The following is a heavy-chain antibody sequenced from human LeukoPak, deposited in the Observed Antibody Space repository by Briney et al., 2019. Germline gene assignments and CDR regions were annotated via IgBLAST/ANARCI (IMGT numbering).Heavy chain of an antibody. Sequence: SETLSLTCTVSGGSISSYYWSWIRQPPGKGLEWIGYIYYSGSTNYNPSLKSRVTISVDTSKNQFSLRLSSVTAADTAVYYCARGLYPRLLWFGESPLYYYYYYMDVWGKGTTVTVSS. CDR2: IYYSGST. CDR1: GGSISSYY. V-gene: IGHV4-59*12. J-gene: IGHJ6*03. CDR3: ARGLYPRLLWFGESPLYYYYYYMDV. D-gene: IGHD3-10*01.